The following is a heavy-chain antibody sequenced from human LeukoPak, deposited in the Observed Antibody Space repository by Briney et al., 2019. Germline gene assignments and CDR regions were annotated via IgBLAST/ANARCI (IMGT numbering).Heavy chain of an antibody. CDR1: GGTFSSYA. CDR3: ARDDSYGYDY. J-gene: IGHJ4*02. D-gene: IGHD5-18*01. CDR2: IIPILGIA. Sequence: SVKVSCKASGGTFSSYAIGWVRQAPGQGLEWMGRIIPILGIANYAQKFQGRVTITADKSTSTAYMELSSLRSEDTAVYYCARDDSYGYDYWGQGTLVTVSS. V-gene: IGHV1-69*04.